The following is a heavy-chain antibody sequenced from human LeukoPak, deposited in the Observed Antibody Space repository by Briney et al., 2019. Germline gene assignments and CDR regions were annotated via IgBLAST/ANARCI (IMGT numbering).Heavy chain of an antibody. V-gene: IGHV4-59*01. CDR1: GGSISPYY. J-gene: IGHJ4*02. Sequence: PSETLSLTCAVSGGSISPYYWMWIRQPPGKGLEWIGYISYSGSTSFNPSLKGRLAISLDTSTNQVSLKLSSVTAADTAVYYCARAGSYRLTATLWGQGTLVTVSS. D-gene: IGHD2-21*02. CDR2: ISYSGST. CDR3: ARAGSYRLTATL.